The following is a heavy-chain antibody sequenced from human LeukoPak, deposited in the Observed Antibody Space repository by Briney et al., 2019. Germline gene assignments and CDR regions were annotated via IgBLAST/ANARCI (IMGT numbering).Heavy chain of an antibody. CDR2: IIPIFGTA. CDR3: ASGSAQIAVAGTMDYYYYYMDV. CDR1: GGTFSSYA. Sequence: EASVNVSCKASGGTFSSYAISWVRQAPGQGLEWVGRIIPIFGTANYAQRFQGRVTITTDESTSTSYMELSSLRSEDTAVYYCASGSAQIAVAGTMDYYYYYMDVWGKGTTVTVSS. D-gene: IGHD6-19*01. V-gene: IGHV1-69*05. J-gene: IGHJ6*03.